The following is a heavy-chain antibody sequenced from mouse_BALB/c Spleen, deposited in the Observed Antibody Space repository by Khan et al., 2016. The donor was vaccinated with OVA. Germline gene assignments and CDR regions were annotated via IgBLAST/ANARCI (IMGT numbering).Heavy chain of an antibody. CDR3: AKIYYSDFGY. CDR1: GYSFTGYF. V-gene: IGHV1-20*02. Sequence: EVQLQESGPELVKPGASVKISCKASGYSFTGYFMNWVKQSHGKSLEWIGRINPHIGETFYNPKFKDKATLTADESSSTAHIEIRSLASEDSAVLYCAKIYYSDFGYWGQGNTLKVSP. CDR2: INPHIGET. D-gene: IGHD2-12*01. J-gene: IGHJ2*01.